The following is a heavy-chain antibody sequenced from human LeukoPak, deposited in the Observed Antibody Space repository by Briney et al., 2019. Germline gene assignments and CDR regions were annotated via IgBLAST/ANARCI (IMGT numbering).Heavy chain of an antibody. V-gene: IGHV3-21*01. D-gene: IGHD6-6*01. Sequence: PGGSLRLSCAASGFTFSSYSMNWVRQAPGKGLEWVSSSSSSSSYIYYADSVKGRFTISRDNAKNSLYLQMNSLRAEDTAVYYCARDGSVLQNYYYYYGMDVWGQGTTVTVSS. CDR3: ARDGSVLQNYYYYYGMDV. CDR2: SSSSSSYI. CDR1: GFTFSSYS. J-gene: IGHJ6*02.